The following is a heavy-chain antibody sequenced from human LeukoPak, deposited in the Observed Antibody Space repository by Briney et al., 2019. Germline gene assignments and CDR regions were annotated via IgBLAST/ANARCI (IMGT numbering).Heavy chain of an antibody. CDR3: ARDGEYGTGSYYRGSFDY. D-gene: IGHD3-10*01. V-gene: IGHV1-2*02. J-gene: IGHJ4*02. CDR2: IHPRSGDA. Sequence: ASVKVSCKASGYSFTAFYIHWVRQGPGQGLEWMGWIHPRSGDARYAQKFQGRVTMARDTSISTVYMDLSSLGSDDTAVYYCARDGEYGTGSYYRGSFDYWGQGILVTVSS. CDR1: GYSFTAFY.